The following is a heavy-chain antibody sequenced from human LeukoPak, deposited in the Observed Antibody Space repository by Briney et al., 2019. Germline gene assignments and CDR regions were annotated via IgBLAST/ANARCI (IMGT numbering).Heavy chain of an antibody. Sequence: VASVKVSCKASGGTFSSYAISWVRQAPGQGLEWMGGIIPIFGTANYAQKFQGRVTITTDESTSTAYMELSSLRSEDTAVYCCAGSDGTTSYYYYYMDVWGKGTTVTVSS. CDR1: GGTFSSYA. V-gene: IGHV1-69*05. CDR2: IIPIFGTA. CDR3: AGSDGTTSYYYYYMDV. J-gene: IGHJ6*03. D-gene: IGHD1-7*01.